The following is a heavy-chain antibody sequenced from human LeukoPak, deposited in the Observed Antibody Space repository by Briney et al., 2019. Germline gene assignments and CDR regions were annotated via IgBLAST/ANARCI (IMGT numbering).Heavy chain of an antibody. CDR2: ISGSGGST. CDR3: ANSKGIAVAGTFDY. D-gene: IGHD6-19*01. J-gene: IGHJ4*02. CDR1: GFTFSSYA. Sequence: GGSLRLSCAASGFTFSSYAMSWVRQAPGKGLEWVSAISGSGGSTYYADSVKGRSTISRDNSKNTLYLQMNSLRAEDTAVYYCANSKGIAVAGTFDYWGQGTLVTVSS. V-gene: IGHV3-23*01.